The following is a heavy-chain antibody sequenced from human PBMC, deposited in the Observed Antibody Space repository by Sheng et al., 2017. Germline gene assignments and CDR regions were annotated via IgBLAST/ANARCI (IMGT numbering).Heavy chain of an antibody. CDR3: ARDPNERWGYYDSSGYYPRGY. D-gene: IGHD3-22*01. CDR2: ISSSSSYI. CDR1: GFTFSSYS. J-gene: IGHJ4*02. V-gene: IGHV3-21*01. Sequence: EVQLVESGGGLVKPGGSLRLSCAASGFTFSSYSMNWVRQAPGKGLEWVSSISSSSSYIYYADSVKGRFTISRDNAKNSLYLQMNSLRAEDTAVYYCARDPNERWGYYDSSGYYPRGYWGQGTLVTVSS.